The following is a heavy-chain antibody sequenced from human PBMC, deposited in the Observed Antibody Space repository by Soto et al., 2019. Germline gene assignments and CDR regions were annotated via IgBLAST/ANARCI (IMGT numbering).Heavy chain of an antibody. CDR1: GYSFSTYG. CDR3: ARDLFGEDGAGYFDY. V-gene: IGHV1-18*01. D-gene: IGHD3-10*01. J-gene: IGHJ4*02. Sequence: QVHLVQSGVEVKKPGASVKVSCKASGYSFSTYGISWVRQAPGQGLEWMGWISGLNGNTNYAQNLQGRVTMTTDTSRSTAYMEVRSLGFDDTAMYYCARDLFGEDGAGYFDYWGQGTLVTVSS. CDR2: ISGLNGNT.